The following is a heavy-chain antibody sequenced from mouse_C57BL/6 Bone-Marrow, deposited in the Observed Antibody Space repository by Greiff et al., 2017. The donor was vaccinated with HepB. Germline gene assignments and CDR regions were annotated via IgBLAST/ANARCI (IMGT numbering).Heavy chain of an antibody. CDR1: GYTFTSYG. D-gene: IGHD2-14*01. V-gene: IGHV1-81*01. CDR3: ARWVRRAMDY. CDR2: IYPRSGNT. Sequence: QVHVKQSGAELARPGASVKLSCKASGYTFTSYGISWVKQRTGQGLEWIGEIYPRSGNTYYNEKFKGKATLTADKSSSTAYMELRSLTSEDSAVYVCARWVRRAMDYWGQGTSVTVSS. J-gene: IGHJ4*01.